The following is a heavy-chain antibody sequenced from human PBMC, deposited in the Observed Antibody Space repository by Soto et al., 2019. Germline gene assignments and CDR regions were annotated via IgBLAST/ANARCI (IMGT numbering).Heavy chain of an antibody. J-gene: IGHJ4*02. Sequence: QVQLQESGPGLVKPSETLSLTCAVSGDSISSYYCMWIRQPPGKGLESIGYLYYGRSANYNPSLKRRXTXSXXTSTNQCSLTLSSMTAADTAVYYCALRSMAVVPEYWGQGTLGTVSS. CDR2: LYYGRSA. V-gene: IGHV4-59*01. CDR1: GDSISSYY. CDR3: ALRSMAVVPEY. D-gene: IGHD3-22*01.